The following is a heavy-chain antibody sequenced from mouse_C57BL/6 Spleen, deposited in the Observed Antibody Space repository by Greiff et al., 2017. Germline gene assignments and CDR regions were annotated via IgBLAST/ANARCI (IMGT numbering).Heavy chain of an antibody. CDR1: GYAFSSSW. D-gene: IGHD4-1*01. CDR2: IYPGDGDT. J-gene: IGHJ2*01. CDR3: ARGGWDEGYYFDY. V-gene: IGHV1-82*01. Sequence: VMLVESGPELVKPGASVKISCKASGYAFSSSWMNWVKQRPGKGLEWIGRIYPGDGDTNYNGKFKGKATLTADKSSSTAYMQLSSLTSEDSAVYFCARGGWDEGYYFDYWGQGTTLTVSS.